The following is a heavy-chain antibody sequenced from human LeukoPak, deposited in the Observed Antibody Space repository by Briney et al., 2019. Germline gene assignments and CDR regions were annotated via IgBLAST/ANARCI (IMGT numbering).Heavy chain of an antibody. V-gene: IGHV1-18*04. CDR2: ISAYNGNT. D-gene: IGHD2-2*01. CDR3: ARGGRSNIVVVPAAHTYDY. Sequence: ASVKVSCKASGYTFTSYGISWVRQAPGQGLEWMGWISAYNGNTNYAQKIQGRVTMTTNTSTSTAYMELRSLRSDDTAVYYCARGGRSNIVVVPAAHTYDYWGQGTLVTVTA. J-gene: IGHJ4*02. CDR1: GYTFTSYG.